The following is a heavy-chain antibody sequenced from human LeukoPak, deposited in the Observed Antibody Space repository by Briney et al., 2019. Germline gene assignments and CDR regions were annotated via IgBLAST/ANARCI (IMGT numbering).Heavy chain of an antibody. Sequence: PGGSLRLSCAASGFTFSSYAMHWVRQAPGKGLEWVAIMSFDGSDKYYADSVKGRFTISRDNSRNTLYLQINSLRAEDTALYYCAKVPVLCSGGSCYYITEAYFDYWGQGTLVTVSS. CDR1: GFTFSSYA. V-gene: IGHV3-30*04. CDR2: MSFDGSDK. J-gene: IGHJ4*02. D-gene: IGHD2-15*01. CDR3: AKVPVLCSGGSCYYITEAYFDY.